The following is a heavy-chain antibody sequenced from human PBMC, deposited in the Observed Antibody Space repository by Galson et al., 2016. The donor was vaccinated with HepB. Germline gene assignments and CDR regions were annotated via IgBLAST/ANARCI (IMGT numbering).Heavy chain of an antibody. J-gene: IGHJ4*02. CDR3: ARHIAVAGTRGFDY. V-gene: IGHV4-4*02. CDR2: TYPTGSI. Sequence: SETLSLTCAVSGASVSSNWWSWVRQPPGKGLDWIGETYPTGSINFNPSLMSRVTISLDKSKNQLSLMLTSVTAADTAVYYCARHIAVAGTRGFDYWGQGALVTVSS. CDR1: GASVSSNW. D-gene: IGHD6-19*01.